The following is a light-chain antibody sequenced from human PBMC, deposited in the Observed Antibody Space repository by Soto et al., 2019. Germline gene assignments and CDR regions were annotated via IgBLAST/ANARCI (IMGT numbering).Light chain of an antibody. CDR3: QQYYSYPLT. CDR2: AAS. Sequence: AIRMTQSPSSLSASTGDRVTIICRASQGISSYLAWYQQKPGKAPKVLIYAASTLQSDVPSRFSGSGSGTDFTLTISCLQSEDFATYYCQQYYSYPLTFGGGTKVEMK. V-gene: IGKV1-8*01. CDR1: QGISSY. J-gene: IGKJ4*01.